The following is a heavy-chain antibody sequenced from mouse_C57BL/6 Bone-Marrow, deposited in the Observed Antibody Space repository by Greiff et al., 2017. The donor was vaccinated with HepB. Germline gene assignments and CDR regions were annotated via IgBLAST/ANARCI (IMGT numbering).Heavy chain of an antibody. Sequence: QVQLKESGPGLVAPSQSLSITCTVSGFSLTSYGVDWVRQPPGKGLEWLGGIWGGGSTNYNSALMSRLTISKDNSKSKVVLKMNSLQTDDTAMCYCDKHHYDGYYEGYWGQGTTLTVSS. CDR2: IWGGGST. J-gene: IGHJ2*01. CDR3: DKHHYDGYYEGY. D-gene: IGHD2-3*01. V-gene: IGHV2-9*01. CDR1: GFSLTSYG.